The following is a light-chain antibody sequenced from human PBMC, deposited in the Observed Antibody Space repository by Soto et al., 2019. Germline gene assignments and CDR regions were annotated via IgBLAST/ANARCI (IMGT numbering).Light chain of an antibody. J-gene: IGLJ1*01. CDR2: GNS. V-gene: IGLV1-40*01. Sequence: QSVLTQPPSVSGAPGQRVTISCTGSSSNIGAGYDVHWYQQLPGTAPKLLIYGNSNRPSGVPDRFSGSKSGTSASLAITGLHAADEPDYPCQSYDRSMSGYVFGTGTKVTV. CDR3: QSYDRSMSGYV. CDR1: SSNIGAGYD.